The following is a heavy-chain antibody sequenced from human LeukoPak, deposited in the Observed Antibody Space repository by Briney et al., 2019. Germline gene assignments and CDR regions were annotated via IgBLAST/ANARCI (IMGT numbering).Heavy chain of an antibody. CDR2: ISGSGGST. D-gene: IGHD3-22*01. V-gene: IGHV3-23*01. CDR1: GFTFSSYA. CDR3: AKYKSCYDSSGYYY. Sequence: GGSLRLSCAASGFTFSSYAMSWVRQAPGKGLEWVSAISGSGGSTYYADSVKGRFTISRDNSKNTLYLQMNSLRAEDTAVYYCAKYKSCYDSSGYYYWGQGTLVTVSS. J-gene: IGHJ4*02.